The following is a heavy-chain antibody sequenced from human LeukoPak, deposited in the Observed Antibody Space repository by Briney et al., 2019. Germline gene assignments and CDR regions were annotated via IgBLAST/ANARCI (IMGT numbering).Heavy chain of an antibody. J-gene: IGHJ4*02. CDR3: ARTYYYDSSGYWSYDY. CDR1: GFTFSSYA. Sequence: GGSLRLSCAASGFTFSSYAMNWVRRAPGEGLEWVSVISGSGADTYYADSVKGRFTLSRDNAKNSLYLQMDSLRAEDTAVYYCARTYYYDSSGYWSYDYWGQGTLVTVSS. CDR2: ISGSGADT. D-gene: IGHD3-22*01. V-gene: IGHV3-21*01.